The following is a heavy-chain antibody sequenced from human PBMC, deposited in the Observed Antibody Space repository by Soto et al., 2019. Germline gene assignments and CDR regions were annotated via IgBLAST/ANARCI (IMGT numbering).Heavy chain of an antibody. CDR1: GGSISSGGYY. Sequence: SETLSLTCTVSGGSISSGGYYWSWIRQHPGKGLEWIGYIYYSGSTYYNPSLKSRVTISVDTSKNQFSLKLSSVTAADTAVYYCARDLYSYGHATYYYYGMDVWGQGTTVTVPS. D-gene: IGHD5-18*01. J-gene: IGHJ6*02. CDR2: IYYSGST. CDR3: ARDLYSYGHATYYYYGMDV. V-gene: IGHV4-31*03.